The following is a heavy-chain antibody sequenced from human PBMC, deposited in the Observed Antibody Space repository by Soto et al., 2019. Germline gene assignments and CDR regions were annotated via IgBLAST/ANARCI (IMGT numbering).Heavy chain of an antibody. CDR2: ISTYTGKT. CDR1: CYTFSNYG. CDR3: ARDRRSYYSYFDY. Sequence: ASVNVSCKASCYTFSNYGISWVRQAPGQGLESMGWISTYTGKTNYAQKVQGRITMTTDTSTSTAYMELRSLRSDDTAVYYCARDRRSYYSYFDYWGQGTVVTVS. J-gene: IGHJ4*02. D-gene: IGHD3-22*01. V-gene: IGHV1-18*04.